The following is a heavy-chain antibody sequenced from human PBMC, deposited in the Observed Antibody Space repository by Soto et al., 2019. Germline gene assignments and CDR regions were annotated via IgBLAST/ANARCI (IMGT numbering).Heavy chain of an antibody. Sequence: GGSLRLSCAASGFTFSSYAMSWVRQAPGKGLEWVSAISGSGGSTYYADSVKGRFTISRDNSKNTLYLQMNRLRAEDTAVYYCGNQGYSYGPAEYWGQGTLVTVSS. V-gene: IGHV3-23*01. CDR3: GNQGYSYGPAEY. J-gene: IGHJ4*02. D-gene: IGHD5-18*01. CDR1: GFTFSSYA. CDR2: ISGSGGST.